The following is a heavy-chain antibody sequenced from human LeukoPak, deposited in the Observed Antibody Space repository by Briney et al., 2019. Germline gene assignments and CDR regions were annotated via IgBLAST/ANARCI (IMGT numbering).Heavy chain of an antibody. J-gene: IGHJ6*02. V-gene: IGHV4-59*08. CDR3: ARHSSYYDSSGYYYAPNTYYGMDV. CDR2: IYYSGST. CDR1: GGSISSYY. Sequence: ASETLSLTCTVSGGSISSYYWSWIRQPPGKGLEWIGYIYYSGSTNYNPSLKSRVTISVDTSKNQFSLKLSSVTAADTAVYYCARHSSYYDSSGYYYAPNTYYGMDVWGQGTTVTVSS. D-gene: IGHD3-22*01.